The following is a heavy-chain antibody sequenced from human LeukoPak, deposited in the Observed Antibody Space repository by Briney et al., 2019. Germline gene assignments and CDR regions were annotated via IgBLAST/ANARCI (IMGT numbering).Heavy chain of an antibody. Sequence: SETLSLTCTVSDDSISDYYRGWIRQPPGKGLEWIGYFHNSGTSTYNPSLKSRVTISADTSKNQFSLKLNSLTTADTAVYYCTRGAGWLIDYWGQGTLITVSS. D-gene: IGHD3-16*01. CDR2: FHNSGTS. CDR3: TRGAGWLIDY. CDR1: DDSISDYY. V-gene: IGHV4-59*01. J-gene: IGHJ4*02.